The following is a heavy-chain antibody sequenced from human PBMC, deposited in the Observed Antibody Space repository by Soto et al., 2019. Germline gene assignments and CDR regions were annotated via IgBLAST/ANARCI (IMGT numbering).Heavy chain of an antibody. V-gene: IGHV3-23*01. D-gene: IGHD2-21*02. CDR2: ISGGGLST. J-gene: IGHJ2*01. Sequence: EVQPLESGGNLVQPGGSLRLSCAASGLTFSNYAMSWVRQAPGKGLEWVSAISGGGLSTYYADSVKGRFTISRDNSRNTLFLQMSALRAEDTAVYYCAITPNCGRDCSADSYWFFDLWGRGTLVTVSS. CDR3: AITPNCGRDCSADSYWFFDL. CDR1: GLTFSNYA.